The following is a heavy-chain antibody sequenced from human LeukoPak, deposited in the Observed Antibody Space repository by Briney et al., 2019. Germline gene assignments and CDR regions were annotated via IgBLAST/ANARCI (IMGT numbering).Heavy chain of an antibody. Sequence: GGSLRLSCAASGFTFSSYSMSWVRQAPGKGPEWVSYISSGSSTIYYADSVKGRFTISRDNAKNSLYLQMSSLRADDTAVYYCARARQGYCSSASCYCFDIWGQGTMLTVSS. D-gene: IGHD2-2*01. CDR3: ARARQGYCSSASCYCFDI. CDR1: GFTFSSYS. CDR2: ISSGSSTI. J-gene: IGHJ3*02. V-gene: IGHV3-48*01.